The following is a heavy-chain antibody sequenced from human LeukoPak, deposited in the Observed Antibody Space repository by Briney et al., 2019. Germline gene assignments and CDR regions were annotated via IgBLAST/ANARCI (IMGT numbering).Heavy chain of an antibody. CDR3: ARDQAPYGDYGYYYYYMDV. V-gene: IGHV4-38-2*02. J-gene: IGHJ6*03. Sequence: SETLSLTCTVSGYSISSGYYWGWIRQPPGKGLEWIGSIYHSGSTYYNPSLKSRVTISVDTSKNQFSLKLSSVTAADTAVYYCARDQAPYGDYGYYYYYMDVWGKGTTVTVSS. D-gene: IGHD4-17*01. CDR2: IYHSGST. CDR1: GYSISSGYY.